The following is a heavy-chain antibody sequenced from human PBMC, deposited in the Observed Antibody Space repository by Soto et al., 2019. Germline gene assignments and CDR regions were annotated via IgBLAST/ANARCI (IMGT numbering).Heavy chain of an antibody. CDR1: GFIFRSYA. V-gene: IGHV3-64D*06. CDR3: VKAGYNVYDSGSDI. CDR2: ISSDGADT. Sequence: PGGSLRLSCSASGFIFRSYAMHWDRQAPGKGLEHVSVISSDGADTYYVDSVKGRFTISRDKSKNAVYLQMTRLRSEDTAVYYCVKAGYNVYDSGSDIWGQGTKVTVSS. D-gene: IGHD5-12*01. J-gene: IGHJ3*02.